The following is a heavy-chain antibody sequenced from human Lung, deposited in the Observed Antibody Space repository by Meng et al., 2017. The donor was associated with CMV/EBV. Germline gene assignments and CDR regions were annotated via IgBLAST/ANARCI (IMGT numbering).Heavy chain of an antibody. CDR1: GYTFSGYY. V-gene: IGHV1-2*02. CDR3: ARDFLDYGGWFDP. J-gene: IGHJ5*02. Sequence: ASVKVSXKASGYTFSGYYIHWVRQAPGQGLEWMGWINPKSGDTKYEQRFQGRVSATRDTSITTAYMELSSLRSDDTAVYYCARDFLDYGGWFDPWGQGTLVXVSS. D-gene: IGHD4/OR15-4a*01. CDR2: INPKSGDT.